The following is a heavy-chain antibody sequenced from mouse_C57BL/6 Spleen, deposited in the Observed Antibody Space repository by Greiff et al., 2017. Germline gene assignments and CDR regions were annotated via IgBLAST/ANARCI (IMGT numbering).Heavy chain of an antibody. CDR2: IYPGSGNT. J-gene: IGHJ2*01. V-gene: IGHV1-76*01. Sequence: QVQLKESGAELVRPGASVKLSCKASGYTFTDYYINWVKQRPGQGLEWIARIYPGSGNTYYNEKFKGKATLTAEKSSSTAYMQLSSLTSEDSAVYFCARDDPDYWGQGTTLTVSS. CDR1: GYTFTDYY. D-gene: IGHD2-12*01. CDR3: ARDDPDY.